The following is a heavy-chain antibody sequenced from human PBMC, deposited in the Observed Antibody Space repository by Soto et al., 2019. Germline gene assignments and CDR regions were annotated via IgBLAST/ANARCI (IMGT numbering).Heavy chain of an antibody. D-gene: IGHD5-12*01. Sequence: EVQLVESGGVSVQPGGSLRLSCTASEFTLSNYWMHWVRQAPGKGLVWVSRINTDGSTTTYADSVKGRFTISRDNAKNTLYLQMNSLRDEDTAVYYCVRIRRGDGYTFGYWGQGTLVTVSS. CDR3: VRIRRGDGYTFGY. V-gene: IGHV3-74*01. J-gene: IGHJ4*02. CDR2: INTDGSTT. CDR1: EFTLSNYW.